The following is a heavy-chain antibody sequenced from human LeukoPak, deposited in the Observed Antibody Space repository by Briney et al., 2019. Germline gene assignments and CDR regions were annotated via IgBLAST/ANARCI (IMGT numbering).Heavy chain of an antibody. V-gene: IGHV4-39*01. J-gene: IGHJ3*02. Sequence: SEPLSLTCTVSGGSISSRSYYWVWIRPPPGKGLEWIGSIYYSGSTYYNPSLKSRVTISVDTSKNQFSLKLSSVTAADTAVYYCARRLRRSAFDIWGQGTMVTVSS. CDR3: ARRLRRSAFDI. CDR2: IYYSGST. D-gene: IGHD1-14*01. CDR1: GGSISSRSYY.